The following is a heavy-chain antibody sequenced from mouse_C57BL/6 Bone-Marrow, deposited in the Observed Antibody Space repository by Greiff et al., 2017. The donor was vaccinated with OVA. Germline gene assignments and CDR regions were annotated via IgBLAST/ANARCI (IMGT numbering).Heavy chain of an antibody. CDR2: ISYDGSN. Sequence: ESGPGLVKPSQSLSLTCSVTGYSITRGYYWNWLRQFPGNNLEWMGYISYDGSNNYNPSLKNRISITRDTSKNQLFLKLNSVTTEDTATYYCAGDYDGYAMDYWGQGTSVTVSS. D-gene: IGHD2-4*01. CDR3: AGDYDGYAMDY. J-gene: IGHJ4*01. CDR1: GYSITRGYY. V-gene: IGHV3-6*01.